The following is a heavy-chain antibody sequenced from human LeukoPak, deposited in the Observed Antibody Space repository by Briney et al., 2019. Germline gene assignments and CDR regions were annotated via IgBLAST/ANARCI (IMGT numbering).Heavy chain of an antibody. CDR1: GGSISSYY. V-gene: IGHV4-59*01. CDR2: IYYSGST. CDR3: ARHVGWLRFPSYFDY. Sequence: SETLSLTCTVTGGSISSYYWSWIRHPPRKGLEWIGYIYYSGSTNYNPSLKSRVTISVDTSKNQFSLKLSSVTAADTAVYYCARHVGWLRFPSYFDYWSQGTLVTVSS. J-gene: IGHJ4*02. D-gene: IGHD5-12*01.